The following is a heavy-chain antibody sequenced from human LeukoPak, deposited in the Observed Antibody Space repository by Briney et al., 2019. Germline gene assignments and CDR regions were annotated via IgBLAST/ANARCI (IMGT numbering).Heavy chain of an antibody. D-gene: IGHD2-2*02. CDR2: ISSSSSTI. Sequence: GGSLRLSCAASGFTFSSYSMNWVRQAPGKGLEWVSYISSSSSTIYYADSVKGRFTISRDNAKNSLYLQMNSLRAEDTAEYYCARGRYCSSTSCYIEPGSKDYYYYYMDVWGKGTTVTVSS. J-gene: IGHJ6*03. V-gene: IGHV3-48*04. CDR1: GFTFSSYS. CDR3: ARGRYCSSTSCYIEPGSKDYYYYYMDV.